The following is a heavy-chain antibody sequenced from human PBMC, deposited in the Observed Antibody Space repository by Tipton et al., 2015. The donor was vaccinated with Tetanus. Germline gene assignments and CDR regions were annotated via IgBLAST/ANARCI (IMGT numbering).Heavy chain of an antibody. V-gene: IGHV3-23*01. D-gene: IGHD1-26*01. CDR3: ASRGAYVGSYGSPLDY. CDR2: VSLSGDAS. Sequence: SLRLSCAASGFTFSSYSMNWVRQAPGKGLEWVSAVSLSGDASFYADSVRGRFSISRDNSQNTLYLQMNSLRAEDTAVYYCASRGAYVGSYGSPLDYWGQGALVTVSS. CDR1: GFTFSSYS. J-gene: IGHJ4*02.